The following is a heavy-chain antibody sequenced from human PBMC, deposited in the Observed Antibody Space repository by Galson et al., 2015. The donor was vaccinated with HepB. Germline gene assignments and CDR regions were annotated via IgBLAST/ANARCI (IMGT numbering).Heavy chain of an antibody. V-gene: IGHV4-59*01. Sequence: LSLTCTVSGGSISSYYWSWIRQPPGKGLEWIGYIYYSGSTNYNPSLKSRVTISVDTSKNQFSLKLSSVTAADTAVYYCARVMGTTVTMDDAFDIWGQGTMVTVSS. CDR3: ARVMGTTVTMDDAFDI. CDR2: IYYSGST. CDR1: GGSISSYY. J-gene: IGHJ3*02. D-gene: IGHD4-17*01.